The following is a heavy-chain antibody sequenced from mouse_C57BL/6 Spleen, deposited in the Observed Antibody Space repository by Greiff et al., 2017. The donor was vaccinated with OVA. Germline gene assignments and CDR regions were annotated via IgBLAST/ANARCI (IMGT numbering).Heavy chain of an antibody. V-gene: IGHV3-6*01. J-gene: IGHJ2*01. Sequence: ESGPGLVKPSQSLSLTCSVTGYSITSGYYWNWIRQFPGNKLEWMGYISYDGSNNYNPSLKNRISITRDTSKNQFFLKLNSVTTEDTATYYCAREDDGYYVGEFDYWGQGTTLTVSS. CDR1: GYSITSGYY. D-gene: IGHD2-3*01. CDR2: ISYDGSN. CDR3: AREDDGYYVGEFDY.